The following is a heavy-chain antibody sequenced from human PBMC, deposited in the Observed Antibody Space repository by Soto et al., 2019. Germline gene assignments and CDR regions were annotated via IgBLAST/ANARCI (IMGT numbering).Heavy chain of an antibody. CDR3: VRENYGDGFDV. D-gene: IGHD2-21*01. CDR1: GFSVRDYE. J-gene: IGHJ4*02. V-gene: IGHV3-48*03. Sequence: GSLRLSCAVSGFSVRDYEMNWVRQAPGKGLEWVSYINTGGSNIKYSDSVKGRFTLSRDNARNSLFLQMDSLTDEDTAVYYCVRENYGDGFDVWGQGTLVTVS. CDR2: INTGGSNI.